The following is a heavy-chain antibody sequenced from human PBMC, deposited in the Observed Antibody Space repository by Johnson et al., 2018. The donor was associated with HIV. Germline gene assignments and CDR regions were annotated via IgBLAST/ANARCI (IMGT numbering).Heavy chain of an antibody. CDR3: ARVLRGANWHDVFDI. V-gene: IGHV3-11*04. D-gene: IGHD1-1*01. CDR2: SGGGGSK. Sequence: VQLVESGGGLVQPGGSLRLSCAASGFTVSSNYMSWVRQAPGKGLEWVSAISGGGGSKYYADSVKGRFTISRDNAKNSLYLQMNSLRDEDTAVYYCARVLRGANWHDVFDIWGQGTMVTVSS. J-gene: IGHJ3*02. CDR1: GFTVSSNY.